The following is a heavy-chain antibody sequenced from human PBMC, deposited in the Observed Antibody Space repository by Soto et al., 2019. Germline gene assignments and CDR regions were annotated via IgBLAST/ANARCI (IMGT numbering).Heavy chain of an antibody. J-gene: IGHJ4*02. CDR3: XXXXXYEVDY. CDR1: GYTFTSYG. D-gene: IGHD3-22*01. V-gene: IGHV1-18*01. CDR2: ISAYNGNT. Sequence: QVQLVQSGAEVKKPGASVKVSCKASGYTFTSYGISWVRQAPGQGLEWMGWISAYNGNTNYAQKLQGRVTMTTDTSTSTAYMELRSLRSDDXXXXXXXXXXXYEVDYWGQGTLVTVSS.